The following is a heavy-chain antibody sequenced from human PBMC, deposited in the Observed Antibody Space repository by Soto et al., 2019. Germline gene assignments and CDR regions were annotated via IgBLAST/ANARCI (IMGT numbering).Heavy chain of an antibody. Sequence: GVSLRLSCAASGFTVSSNYMSWVRQAPGKGLEWVSVIYSGGSTYYADSVKGRFTISRDNSKNTLYLQMNSLRAEDTAVYYCARAFVVAATYYYGMDVWGQGTTVTVSS. CDR1: GFTVSSNY. CDR2: IYSGGST. D-gene: IGHD2-15*01. J-gene: IGHJ6*02. CDR3: ARAFVVAATYYYGMDV. V-gene: IGHV3-53*01.